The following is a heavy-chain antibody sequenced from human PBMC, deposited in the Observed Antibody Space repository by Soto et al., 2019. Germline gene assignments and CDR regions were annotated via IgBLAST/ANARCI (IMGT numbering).Heavy chain of an antibody. CDR2: ISAYNGNT. J-gene: IGHJ4*02. CDR3: ARDPGVASSTDFDY. D-gene: IGHD3-10*01. V-gene: IGHV1-18*01. Sequence: SVKVSCKASGYTFIGYGISWVRQAPGQGLEWMGWISAYNGNTNYAQKLQGRVTMTTDTSTSTAYMELRSLRSDDTAVYYCARDPGVASSTDFDYWGQGTLVTVSS. CDR1: GYTFIGYG.